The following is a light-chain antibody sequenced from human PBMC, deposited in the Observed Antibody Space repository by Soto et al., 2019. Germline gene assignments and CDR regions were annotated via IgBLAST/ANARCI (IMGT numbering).Light chain of an antibody. CDR3: CSYAGSRTFV. J-gene: IGLJ2*01. Sequence: QSVLTQPASVPGSPEQSITISCTGTSSDVGAYNLVSWYHQHAGKAPRLIIYEGSKRPSGISHRCSGSKSDNTASLTISGLRAEDEAHYHFCSYAGSRTFVFGGGTQLTVL. CDR2: EGS. V-gene: IGLV2-23*01. CDR1: SSDVGAYNL.